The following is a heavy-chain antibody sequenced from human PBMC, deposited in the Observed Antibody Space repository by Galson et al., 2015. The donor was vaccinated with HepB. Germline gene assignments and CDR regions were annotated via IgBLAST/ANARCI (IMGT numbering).Heavy chain of an antibody. Sequence: SLRLSCAASGFAFSNYGMHWVRQAPGKGLEWVAVFSYDGSKEYYADSVKGRFTISRANSKNTLFLQMNSLRAEDTAVYYCAKGEDGYSSGWYRFVYWGQGTLVTVAS. D-gene: IGHD6-19*01. CDR3: AKGEDGYSSGWYRFVY. CDR2: FSYDGSKE. CDR1: GFAFSNYG. J-gene: IGHJ4*02. V-gene: IGHV3-30*18.